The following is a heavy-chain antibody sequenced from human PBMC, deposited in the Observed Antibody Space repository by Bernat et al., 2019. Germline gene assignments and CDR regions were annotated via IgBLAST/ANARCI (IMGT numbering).Heavy chain of an antibody. CDR2: ISSSSTI. J-gene: IGHJ3*02. Sequence: EVQLVESGGGLVQPGGSLRLSCAASGFTFSSYSMNWVRQAPGKGLEWVSYISSSSTIYYADSVKGRFTISRDNAKNSLYLQMNSLRDEDTAVYYCARDESPAARREETAFDIWGQGTMVTVSS. CDR1: GFTFSSYS. V-gene: IGHV3-48*02. CDR3: ARDESPAARREETAFDI. D-gene: IGHD2-2*01.